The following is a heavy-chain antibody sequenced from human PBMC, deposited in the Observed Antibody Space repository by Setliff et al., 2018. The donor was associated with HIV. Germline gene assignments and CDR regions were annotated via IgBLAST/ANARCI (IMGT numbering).Heavy chain of an antibody. CDR1: GDSITRSTYY. J-gene: IGHJ4*02. CDR2: IHYTGNT. Sequence: PSETLSLTCTVSGDSITRSTYYWGWIRQPPGKGLQWIGSIHYTGNTYSNPSLKSRVTISVDASKNQISLKLTSVTAADTAIYFCAREADGIDYGGQGSLVTVSS. D-gene: IGHD2-15*01. CDR3: AREADGIDY. V-gene: IGHV4-39*02.